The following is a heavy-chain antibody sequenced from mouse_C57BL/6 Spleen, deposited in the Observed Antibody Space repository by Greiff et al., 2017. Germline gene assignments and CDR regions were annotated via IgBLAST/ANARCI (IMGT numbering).Heavy chain of an antibody. Sequence: QVQLQQPGAELVKPGASVKLSCKASGYTFTSYWMHWVKQRPGQGLEWIGMIHPNSGSTNYNEKFKSKATLTVDKSSSTAYMQLSSLTSEDSAVYYCARDSSYDYAMDYWGQGTEVTVSS. CDR2: IHPNSGST. CDR1: GYTFTSYW. CDR3: ARDSSYDYAMDY. V-gene: IGHV1-64*01. D-gene: IGHD1-1*01. J-gene: IGHJ4*01.